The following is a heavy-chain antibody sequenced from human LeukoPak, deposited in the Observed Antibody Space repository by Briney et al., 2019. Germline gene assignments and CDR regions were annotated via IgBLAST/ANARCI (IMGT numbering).Heavy chain of an antibody. V-gene: IGHV1-24*01. CDR2: FDREDGEI. J-gene: IGHJ4*02. CDR3: ATDDPVMLTFGGVINLPFDY. D-gene: IGHD3-16*02. Sequence: ASVKVSCKVSGNTLTESAVQWERQAPGRWLEWMGGFDREDGEIVYAQKFKGRVTLTEDTSTDTAYMELSSLSSEDTAMYYCATDDPVMLTFGGVINLPFDYWGRGTLVTVSS. CDR1: GNTLTESA.